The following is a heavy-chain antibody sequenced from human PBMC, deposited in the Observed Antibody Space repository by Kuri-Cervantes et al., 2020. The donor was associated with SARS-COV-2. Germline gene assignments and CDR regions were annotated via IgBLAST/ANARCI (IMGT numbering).Heavy chain of an antibody. CDR3: ARELVVVPAAEQNWYYYYGMDV. J-gene: IGHJ6*02. CDR1: GYTFTGYY. Sequence: ASVKVSCKASGYTFTGYYMHWVRQAPGQGLEWMGWINPNSGGTNYAQKFQGWVTMTRDTSISTAYMALSRLRSDDTAVYYCARELVVVPAAEQNWYYYYGMDVWGQGTTVTVSS. V-gene: IGHV1-2*04. D-gene: IGHD2-2*01. CDR2: INPNSGGT.